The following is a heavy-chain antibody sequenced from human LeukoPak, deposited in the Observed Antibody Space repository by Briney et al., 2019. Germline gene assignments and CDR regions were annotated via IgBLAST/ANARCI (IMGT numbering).Heavy chain of an antibody. D-gene: IGHD3-3*01. CDR3: ARGYYDFWSGYYAASFDY. Sequence: GGSLRLSCAASGFTFSSYSMNWVRQAPGKGLEWVSSISSSSSYIYYADSVKGRFTISRDNAKNLLYLQMNSLRAEDTAVYYCARGYYDFWSGYYAASFDYWGQGTLVTVSS. CDR2: ISSSSSYI. J-gene: IGHJ4*02. CDR1: GFTFSSYS. V-gene: IGHV3-21*01.